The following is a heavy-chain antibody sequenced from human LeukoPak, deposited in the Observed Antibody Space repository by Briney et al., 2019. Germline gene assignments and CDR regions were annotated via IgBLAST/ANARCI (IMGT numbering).Heavy chain of an antibody. V-gene: IGHV1-18*01. CDR3: ARDSGWELEQFYFDY. J-gene: IGHJ4*02. CDR1: GYTFRSYS. D-gene: IGHD1/OR15-1a*01. Sequence: ASVKVSCKASGYTFRSYSISWVRQAPGQGLEWMGWISPSNGITNYAQKLQDRVTMTTDTSTRTVYMELRSLRSDDTAVYYCARDSGWELEQFYFDYGGQGTLVTVSS. CDR2: ISPSNGIT.